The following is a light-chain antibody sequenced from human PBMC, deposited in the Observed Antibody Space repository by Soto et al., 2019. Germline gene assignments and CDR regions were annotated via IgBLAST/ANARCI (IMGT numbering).Light chain of an antibody. Sequence: IQMTQYPSKMTVSVLDIVTITCRASQSISSWLAWYQQKPGKAPNLLIYKASHLENGVPSRFSGSGSGTEFTLTISSLQPGDFATYYCQHYNTYPWTFGQGTKVDIK. V-gene: IGKV1-5*03. CDR2: KAS. CDR1: QSISSW. J-gene: IGKJ1*01. CDR3: QHYNTYPWT.